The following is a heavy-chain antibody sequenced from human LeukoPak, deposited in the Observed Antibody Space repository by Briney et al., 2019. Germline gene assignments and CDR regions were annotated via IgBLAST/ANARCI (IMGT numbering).Heavy chain of an antibody. CDR2: IYTSGST. J-gene: IGHJ4*02. D-gene: IGHD6-13*01. CDR3: ARQNLQLGRFHY. V-gene: IGHV4-4*09. CDR1: GGSISSYY. Sequence: SETLSLTCTVSGGSISSYYWSWIRQPPGKGLEWIGYIYTSGSTNYNPSLKSRVTISVDTSKNQFSLKLSSVTAADTAVYYCARQNLQLGRFHYWGQGTLVTVSS.